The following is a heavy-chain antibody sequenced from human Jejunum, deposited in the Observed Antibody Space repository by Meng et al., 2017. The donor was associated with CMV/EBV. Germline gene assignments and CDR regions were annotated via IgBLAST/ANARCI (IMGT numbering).Heavy chain of an antibody. CDR3: ARDRHDILFWFDP. CDR2: ISSSSSDI. V-gene: IGHV3-21*01. J-gene: IGHJ5*02. Sequence: CAASGVTFSSYSMNWVRQAPGKGLEWVSSISSSSSDIYYADSVKGRFTISRDNAKNSLYLQMNSLRAEDTAVYYCARDRHDILFWFDPWGQGTLVTVSS. CDR1: GVTFSSYS. D-gene: IGHD3-9*01.